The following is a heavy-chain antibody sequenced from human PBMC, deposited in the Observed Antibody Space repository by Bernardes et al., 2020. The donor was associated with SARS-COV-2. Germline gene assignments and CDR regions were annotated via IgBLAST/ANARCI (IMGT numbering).Heavy chain of an antibody. J-gene: IGHJ6*02. D-gene: IGHD3-10*02. CDR2: IDGDGATT. CDR3: VRNVQSGRIYYYGMDV. CDR1: GFTFSAYW. Sequence: GGSLRLSCAASGFTFSAYWMHWVRQAPGKGLVWVAHIDGDGATTNYADSVKGRFTISRDNARNTLHLQMNTLRADDTAVYYCVRNVQSGRIYYYGMDVWGQGTAVTVSS. V-gene: IGHV3-74*01.